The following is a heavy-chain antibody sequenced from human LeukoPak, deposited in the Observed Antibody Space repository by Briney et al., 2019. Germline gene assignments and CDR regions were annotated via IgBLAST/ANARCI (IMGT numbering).Heavy chain of an antibody. CDR3: ARDGGSGTYSYYFDY. CDR1: GFTFSSYS. V-gene: IGHV3-21*01. D-gene: IGHD3-10*01. J-gene: IGHJ4*02. Sequence: GGSLRLSCAASGFTFSSYSMNWDRQAPGKGLEWVSSISSSSSYIYYADSVKGRFTISRDNAKNSLFLQMNSLRAEDTAVYFCARDGGSGTYSYYFDYWGQGTLVTVSS. CDR2: ISSSSSYI.